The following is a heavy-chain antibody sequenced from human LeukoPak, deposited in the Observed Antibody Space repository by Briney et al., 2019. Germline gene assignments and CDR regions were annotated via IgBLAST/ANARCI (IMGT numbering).Heavy chain of an antibody. CDR1: GYTFTSYG. D-gene: IGHD3-22*01. Sequence: ASVKVSCKASGYTFTSYGISWVRQAPGQGLEWMGWTSAYNGNTNYAQKLQGRVTMTTDTSTSTAYMELRSLRSDDTAVYYCARDYYYDSSGYFDYWGQGTLVTVSS. CDR2: TSAYNGNT. CDR3: ARDYYYDSSGYFDY. J-gene: IGHJ4*02. V-gene: IGHV1-18*01.